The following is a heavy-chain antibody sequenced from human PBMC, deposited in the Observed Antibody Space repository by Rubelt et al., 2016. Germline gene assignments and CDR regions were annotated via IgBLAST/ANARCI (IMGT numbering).Heavy chain of an antibody. Sequence: QVQLQESGPGLVRPSETLALTCTVSGGSAASGSYCWSWLRQPPGKGLEWIAYIFNGGTANYNPSLKSRVTLSLDTSKNHSSLTLRSVSVGDTAVYYCARSGSRLNWFDPWGQGTLVTVSS. J-gene: IGHJ5*02. D-gene: IGHD3-3*01. CDR1: GGSAASGSYC. V-gene: IGHV4-61*03. CDR2: IFNGGTA. CDR3: ARSGSRLNWFDP.